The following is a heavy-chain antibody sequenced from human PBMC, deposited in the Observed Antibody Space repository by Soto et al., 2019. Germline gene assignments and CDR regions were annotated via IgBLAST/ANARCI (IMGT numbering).Heavy chain of an antibody. V-gene: IGHV4-39*01. Sequence: QLQLQESGPGLVKPSETLSLTCTVSGGSISSSSYYWGWIRQPPGKGLEWIGSIYYSGSTYYNPSLKSRVTISVDTSKNQFSLKLSSVTAADTAVYYCARIYCSGGSCYSLPDAFDIWGQGTMVTVSS. J-gene: IGHJ3*02. CDR2: IYYSGST. CDR1: GGSISSSSYY. CDR3: ARIYCSGGSCYSLPDAFDI. D-gene: IGHD2-15*01.